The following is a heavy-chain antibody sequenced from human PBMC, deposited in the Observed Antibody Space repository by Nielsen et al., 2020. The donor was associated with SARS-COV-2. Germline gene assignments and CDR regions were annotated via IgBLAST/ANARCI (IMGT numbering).Heavy chain of an antibody. Sequence: GESLKISCAASGFTFSSYAMHWVRQAPGKGLEWVAVISYDGSNKYYADSVKGRFTISRDNAKNSLYLQMNSLRAEDTALYYCASEDGFGEFYGMDVWGQGTTVTVSS. CDR2: ISYDGSNK. D-gene: IGHD3-10*01. V-gene: IGHV3-30-3*01. CDR3: ASEDGFGEFYGMDV. CDR1: GFTFSSYA. J-gene: IGHJ6*02.